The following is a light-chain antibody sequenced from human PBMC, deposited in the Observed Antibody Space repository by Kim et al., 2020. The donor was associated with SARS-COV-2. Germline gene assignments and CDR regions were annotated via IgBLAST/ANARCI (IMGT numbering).Light chain of an antibody. J-gene: IGLJ3*02. V-gene: IGLV2-14*04. CDR1: SSDVGGYNY. CDR3: SSYTRSSTWV. Sequence: GQSITIACTGTSSDVGGYNYVSWYQQHPGKAPKLMIYDVSKRPSGVSNRFSGSKSGNTASLTISGLQAEDEADYYCSSYTRSSTWVFCGGTQLTVL. CDR2: DVS.